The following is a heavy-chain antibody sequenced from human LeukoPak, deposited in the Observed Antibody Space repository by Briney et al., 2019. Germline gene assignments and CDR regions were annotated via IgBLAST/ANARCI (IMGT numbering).Heavy chain of an antibody. CDR1: GGSISSSNW. Sequence: SGTLSLTCAVSGGSISSSNWWSWVRQPPGKGLEWIGEIYHSGSTNYNPSLKSRVTISVDTSKNQFSLKLSSVTAADTAVYYCARHYWVSPFDIWGQGTMVTVSS. CDR2: IYHSGST. D-gene: IGHD3-9*01. J-gene: IGHJ3*02. V-gene: IGHV4-4*02. CDR3: ARHYWVSPFDI.